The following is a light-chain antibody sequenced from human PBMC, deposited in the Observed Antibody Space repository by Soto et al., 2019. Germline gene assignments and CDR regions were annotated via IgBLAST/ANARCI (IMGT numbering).Light chain of an antibody. CDR2: DAS. J-gene: IGKJ2*01. Sequence: EIVLTQSPATLSLSTGERATLSCRASQSVSSYLAWYQQKPGQAPRLLIYDASNRATGITARFSGSVSGTDFTLTISNLEPEDFAVYYCQQRSNWPPYTFGQGTKLEIK. V-gene: IGKV3-11*01. CDR1: QSVSSY. CDR3: QQRSNWPPYT.